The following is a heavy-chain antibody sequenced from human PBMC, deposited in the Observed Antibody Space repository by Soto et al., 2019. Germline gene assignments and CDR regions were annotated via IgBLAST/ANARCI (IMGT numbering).Heavy chain of an antibody. CDR3: ARVFETGGGYDFWASGYYYMDV. J-gene: IGHJ6*03. V-gene: IGHV4-31*03. Sequence: PSETLSLTCTVSGGSISSGGYYWSWIRQHPGKGLEWIGYIYYSGSTYYNPSLKSRVTISVDTSKNQFSLKLSSVTAADTAVYYCARVFETGGGYDFWASGYYYMDVWGKGTTVTVSS. CDR2: IYYSGST. CDR1: GGSISSGGYY. D-gene: IGHD3-3*01.